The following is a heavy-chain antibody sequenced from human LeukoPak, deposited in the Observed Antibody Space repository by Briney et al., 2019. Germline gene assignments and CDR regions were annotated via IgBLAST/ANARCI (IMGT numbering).Heavy chain of an antibody. CDR1: GGTFSSYA. CDR3: ARHYDYVWGGIDY. J-gene: IGHJ4*02. D-gene: IGHD3-16*01. V-gene: IGHV1-69*06. CDR2: IIPIFGTA. Sequence: SVKVSCKASGGTFSSYAISWVRQAPGQGLEWMGGIIPIFGTANYAQKFQGRVTITADKSTSTAYMELSSLRSEDTAVYYCARHYDYVWGGIDYWGQGTLVTVSS.